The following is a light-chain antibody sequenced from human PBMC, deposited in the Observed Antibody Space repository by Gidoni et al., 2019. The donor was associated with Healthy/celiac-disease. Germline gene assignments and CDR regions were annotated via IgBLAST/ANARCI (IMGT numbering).Light chain of an antibody. CDR2: DAS. J-gene: IGKJ5*01. CDR3: QQRSNWPPIT. V-gene: IGKV3-11*01. Sequence: EIVLTQSPATLSLAPGDGATLSCRASQSVSSYLAWYHQKPGQAPRLLIYDASNRAIGIPARFSVSGSGTDFTLTISSLEPEDFAVYYCQQRSNWPPITFGQGTRLEIK. CDR1: QSVSSY.